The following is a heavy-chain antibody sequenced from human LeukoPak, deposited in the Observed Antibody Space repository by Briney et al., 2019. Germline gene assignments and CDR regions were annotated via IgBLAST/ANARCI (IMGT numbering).Heavy chain of an antibody. CDR3: AGESTEYCSGGSCYLREYYFDY. CDR1: GGTFSSYA. CDR2: IIPIFGTA. V-gene: IGHV1-69*05. D-gene: IGHD2-15*01. Sequence: GASVKVSCKAPGGTFSSYAISWVRQALGQGLEWMGRIIPIFGTANYAQKFQGRVTITTDESTSTAYMELSSLRSEDTAVYYCAGESTEYCSGGSCYLREYYFDYWGQGTLVTVSS. J-gene: IGHJ4*02.